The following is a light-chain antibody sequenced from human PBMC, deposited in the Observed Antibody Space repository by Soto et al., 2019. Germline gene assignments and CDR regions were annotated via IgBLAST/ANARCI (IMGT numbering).Light chain of an antibody. CDR2: EVS. CDR1: SSDIGGYNY. J-gene: IGLJ1*01. CDR3: TSYTSSSTNYV. V-gene: IGLV2-14*01. Sequence: QSALTQPASVSGSPGQSITISRTGTSSDIGGYNYVSWYQQHPGKAPKLMIYEVSNRPSGVSNRFSGSKSGNTASLTISGLQAEDEADYYCTSYTSSSTNYVFGIGTKLTVL.